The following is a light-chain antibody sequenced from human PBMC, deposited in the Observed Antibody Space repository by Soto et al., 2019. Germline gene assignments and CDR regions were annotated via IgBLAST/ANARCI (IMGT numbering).Light chain of an antibody. Sequence: VVLTQFPGTLSLSPGETATLSCGASQRVSNNFLGWYQQKPGLPPRLLIYDATSRANGIPERFSGRGSGTHFTLTISRLEPEDFAVYYCQQYGNTPWTFGRGTKVEMK. CDR2: DAT. V-gene: IGKV3D-20*01. CDR1: QRVSNNF. CDR3: QQYGNTPWT. J-gene: IGKJ1*01.